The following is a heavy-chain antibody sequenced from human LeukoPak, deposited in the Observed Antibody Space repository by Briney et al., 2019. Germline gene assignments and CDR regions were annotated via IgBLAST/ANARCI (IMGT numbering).Heavy chain of an antibody. CDR2: IYMTGST. V-gene: IGHV4-4*07. CDR1: GGSLSGHY. Sequence: SETLCLTCTVSGGSLSGHYWSWIRQPAGKGLEWIGRIYMTGSTNYNPCLKSRVTVSVDMSKNQFSLKLSSVTAADTAVYFCARVALFGSGSYDWCDAWGQGTGVTVSS. J-gene: IGHJ5*02. D-gene: IGHD3-10*01. CDR3: ARVALFGSGSYDWCDA.